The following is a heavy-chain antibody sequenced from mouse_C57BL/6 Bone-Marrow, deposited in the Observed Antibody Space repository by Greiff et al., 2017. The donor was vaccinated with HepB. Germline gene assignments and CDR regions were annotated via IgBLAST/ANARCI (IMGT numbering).Heavy chain of an antibody. CDR3: ARQFDYEGAMDY. CDR1: GFTFSSYG. CDR2: ISSGGSYT. Sequence: ESGGDLVKPGGSLKLSCAASGFTFSSYGMSWVRQTPDKRLEWVATISSGGSYTYYPDSVKGRFTISRDNAKNTLYLQMSSLKSEDTAMYYCARQFDYEGAMDYWGQGTSVTVSS. D-gene: IGHD2-4*01. V-gene: IGHV5-6*01. J-gene: IGHJ4*01.